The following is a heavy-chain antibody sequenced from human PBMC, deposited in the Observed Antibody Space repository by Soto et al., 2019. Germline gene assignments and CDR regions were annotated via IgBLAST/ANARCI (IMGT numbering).Heavy chain of an antibody. CDR1: GGSISSGGYS. CDR2: IYHSGST. V-gene: IGHV4-30-2*01. D-gene: IGHD1-26*01. Sequence: QLQLQESGSGLVKPSQTLSLTCAVSGGSISSGGYSWSWIRQPPGKGLEWIGYIYHSGSTYYNPSLTRRVTLSVDRYKNQFSLKLSSVTAADTAVYYCARGRFLRWREDWFDPWGQGTLVTVSS. CDR3: ARGRFLRWREDWFDP. J-gene: IGHJ5*02.